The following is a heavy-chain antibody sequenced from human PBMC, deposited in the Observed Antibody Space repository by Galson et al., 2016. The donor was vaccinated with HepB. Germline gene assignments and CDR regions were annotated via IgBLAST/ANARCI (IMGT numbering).Heavy chain of an antibody. Sequence: ASGFTFSSYSMNWVRQAPGKGLEWVSSISSSSFYTNYADSVKGRFTISRDNAKNSLYLRMNSLRVEDTAVYYCARTPTRGPTDVFDIWGQGTMVTVSS. CDR1: GFTFSSYS. V-gene: IGHV3-21*01. CDR3: ARTPTRGPTDVFDI. J-gene: IGHJ3*02. D-gene: IGHD3-10*01. CDR2: ISSSSFYT.